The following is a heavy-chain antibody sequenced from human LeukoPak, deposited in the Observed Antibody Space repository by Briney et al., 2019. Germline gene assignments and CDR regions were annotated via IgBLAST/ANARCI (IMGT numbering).Heavy chain of an antibody. D-gene: IGHD5-12*01. CDR1: GGSISSSSYY. CDR2: IYYSGST. Sequence: SETLSLTCTVSGGSISSSSYYWGWIRQPPGKGLEWIGSIYYSGSTYYNPSLKSRVTISVDTSKNQFSLKLSSVTAADTAVYYCARRRGYSNWFDPWGQGTLVTVSS. J-gene: IGHJ5*02. CDR3: ARRRGYSNWFDP. V-gene: IGHV4-39*01.